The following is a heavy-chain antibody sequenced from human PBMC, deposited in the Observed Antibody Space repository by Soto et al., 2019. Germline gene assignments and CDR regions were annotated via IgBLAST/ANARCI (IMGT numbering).Heavy chain of an antibody. CDR3: ARVWEGIAAAVGPNYYYYYMDV. V-gene: IGHV4-59*01. D-gene: IGHD6-13*01. J-gene: IGHJ6*03. Sequence: SETLSLTCTVSGGSISSYYWSWIRQPPGKGLEWIGYIYYSGSTNYNPSLKSRVTISVDTSKNQFSLKLSSVTAADTAVYYCARVWEGIAAAVGPNYYYYYMDVWGKGTTVTVSS. CDR1: GGSISSYY. CDR2: IYYSGST.